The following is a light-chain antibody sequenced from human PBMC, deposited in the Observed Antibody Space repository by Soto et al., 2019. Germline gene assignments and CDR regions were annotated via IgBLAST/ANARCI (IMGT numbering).Light chain of an antibody. J-gene: IGLJ3*02. V-gene: IGLV2-23*02. CDR1: SSDVGSYNL. CDR2: EVT. Sequence: QSVLTQPASVSGSPGQSITISCTGTSSDVGSYNLVSWYQQHPGKAPKIMIYEVTKRPSGVSNRFSGSKSGSTASLTISGLQAEDEADYYCCSFAGSSTWVFGRGTKLTVL. CDR3: CSFAGSSTWV.